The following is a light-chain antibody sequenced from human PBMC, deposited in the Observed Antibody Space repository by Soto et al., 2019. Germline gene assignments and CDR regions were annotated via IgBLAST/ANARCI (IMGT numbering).Light chain of an antibody. V-gene: IGLV2-14*01. CDR2: EVN. Sequence: SALTQPASVSGSPGQSITISCTGTSSDVGGYNFVSWYQQHPGKAPKLMIYEVNKRPSGVSNRFSGSKSANTASLTISGLQAEDEADYYCSSYTSSNTLVFGGGTKLTVL. CDR1: SSDVGGYNF. J-gene: IGLJ3*02. CDR3: SSYTSSNTLV.